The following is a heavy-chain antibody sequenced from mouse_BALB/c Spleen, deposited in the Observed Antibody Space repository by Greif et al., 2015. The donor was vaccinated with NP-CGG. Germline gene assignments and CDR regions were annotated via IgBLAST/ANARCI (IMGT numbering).Heavy chain of an antibody. J-gene: IGHJ4*01. Sequence: QVQLKESGPGLVAPSQSLSITCTVSGFSLTSYGVHWVRQPPGKGLEWLGVIWAGGSTNYNSALMSRLSISKDNSKSQVFLKMNSLQTDDTAMYYCARGKYGNSFYYAMDYWGQGTSVTVSS. CDR1: GFSLTSYG. D-gene: IGHD2-10*02. V-gene: IGHV2-9*02. CDR3: ARGKYGNSFYYAMDY. CDR2: IWAGGST.